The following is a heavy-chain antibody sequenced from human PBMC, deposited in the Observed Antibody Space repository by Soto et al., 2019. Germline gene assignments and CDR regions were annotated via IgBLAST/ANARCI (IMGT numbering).Heavy chain of an antibody. CDR3: VVGYCSSTSCFTYYYYYGMDV. D-gene: IGHD2-2*02. CDR2: IIPIFGTA. J-gene: IGHJ6*02. CDR1: GGTFSSYA. V-gene: IGHV1-69*13. Sequence: SVKVSCKASGGTFSSYAISWVRQAPGQGHEWMGGIIPIFGTANYAQKFQGRVTITADESTSTAYMELSSLRSEDTAVYYCVVGYCSSTSCFTYYYYYGMDVWGQGTTFTVSS.